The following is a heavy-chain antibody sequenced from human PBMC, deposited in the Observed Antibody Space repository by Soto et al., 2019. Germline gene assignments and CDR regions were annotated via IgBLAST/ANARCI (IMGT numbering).Heavy chain of an antibody. Sequence: EVHLVESGGGLVQPGGSLRLSCAASGFTVSSNYMSWVRQAPGKGLEWVSVIYSGGSTYYADSVKGRFTISRDNSKNTLYLQMNSLRAEDTAVYYCARDGYSSGWYSHYWGQGTLVTVSS. CDR2: IYSGGST. CDR1: GFTVSSNY. CDR3: ARDGYSSGWYSHY. D-gene: IGHD6-19*01. J-gene: IGHJ4*02. V-gene: IGHV3-53*01.